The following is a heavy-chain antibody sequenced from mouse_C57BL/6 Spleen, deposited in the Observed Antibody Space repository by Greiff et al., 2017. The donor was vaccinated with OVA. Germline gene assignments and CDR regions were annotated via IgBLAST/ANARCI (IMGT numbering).Heavy chain of an antibody. Sequence: VQLQQPGAELVKPGASVKLSCKASGYTFTSYWMHWVKQRPGQGLEWIGMIHPNSGSTNYNEKFKSNATLTVDKSSSTAYMQLSSLTSEDSAVYYCASYYDYFDYWGQGTTLTVSS. CDR2: IHPNSGST. CDR1: GYTFTSYW. CDR3: ASYYDYFDY. D-gene: IGHD1-1*01. V-gene: IGHV1-64*01. J-gene: IGHJ2*01.